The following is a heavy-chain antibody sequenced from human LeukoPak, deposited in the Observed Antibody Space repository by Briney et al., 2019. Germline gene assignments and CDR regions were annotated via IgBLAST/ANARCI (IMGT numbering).Heavy chain of an antibody. J-gene: IGHJ4*02. D-gene: IGHD2-15*01. V-gene: IGHV4-59*08. Sequence: PSETLSLTCTVSGGSISSYYWSWIRQPPGKGLEWIAYIGDSGNTRYNPSLNGRVTTSVDTSKNQSSLRLTSVTAAETAAYYCARHTTRYCSGGTCPYYFDHWGQGTLVTVSS. CDR2: IGDSGNT. CDR1: GGSISSYY. CDR3: ARHTTRYCSGGTCPYYFDH.